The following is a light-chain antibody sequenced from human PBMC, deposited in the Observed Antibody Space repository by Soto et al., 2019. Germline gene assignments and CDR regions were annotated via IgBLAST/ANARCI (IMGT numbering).Light chain of an antibody. CDR2: AAS. V-gene: IGKV1-27*01. J-gene: IGKJ1*01. Sequence: DIQLTQSPSSLSASVGDRVTITCRASQGISNALAWYQQRPGKVPKLLMSAASTLQSGVPSRFSGSGSGTDFTLTISSLQPEDVAIYYCQKYDSVPTFGQGTKVEIK. CDR3: QKYDSVPT. CDR1: QGISNA.